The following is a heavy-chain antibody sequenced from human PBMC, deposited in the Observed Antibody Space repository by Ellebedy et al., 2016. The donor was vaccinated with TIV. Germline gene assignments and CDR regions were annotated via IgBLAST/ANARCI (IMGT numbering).Heavy chain of an antibody. CDR2: IKQDGSEK. Sequence: GESLKISXAASGFTFSSYWMSWVCQAPGKGLEWVANIKQDGSEKYYVDSVKGRFTISRDNAKNSLYLQMNSLRAEDTALYYCAKDFIHEQLVPGNWFDPWGQGTLVTVSS. CDR1: GFTFSSYW. D-gene: IGHD6-6*01. CDR3: AKDFIHEQLVPGNWFDP. J-gene: IGHJ5*02. V-gene: IGHV3-7*03.